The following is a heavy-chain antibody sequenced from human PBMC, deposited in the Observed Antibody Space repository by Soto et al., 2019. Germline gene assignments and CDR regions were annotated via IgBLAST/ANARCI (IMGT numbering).Heavy chain of an antibody. CDR2: ISSSSSTI. J-gene: IGHJ6*02. Sequence: GGSLRLSCAASGFTFSSYSMNWVRQAPGKGLEWVSYISSSSSTIYYADSVKGRFTISRDNAKNSLYLQMNSLRDEDTAVYYCARDFEDYGDYDRGPYYYGMDVWGQGTTVTVSS. CDR1: GFTFSSYS. V-gene: IGHV3-48*02. D-gene: IGHD4-17*01. CDR3: ARDFEDYGDYDRGPYYYGMDV.